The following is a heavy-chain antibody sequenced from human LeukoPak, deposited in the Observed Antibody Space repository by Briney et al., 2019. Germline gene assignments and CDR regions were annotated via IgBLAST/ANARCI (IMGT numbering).Heavy chain of an antibody. CDR1: GFAFSSYA. D-gene: IGHD3-22*01. CDR3: AKDLDSSGLNAFDI. CDR2: INGGGGTT. Sequence: GGSLRLSCAASGFAFSSYAMGWVRQAPGKGLEWVSAINGGGGTTYYADSVKGRFTIFRDNFKNTLYLQMNSLRAEDGAVYYCAKDLDSSGLNAFDIWGQGTMVTVSS. J-gene: IGHJ3*02. V-gene: IGHV3-23*01.